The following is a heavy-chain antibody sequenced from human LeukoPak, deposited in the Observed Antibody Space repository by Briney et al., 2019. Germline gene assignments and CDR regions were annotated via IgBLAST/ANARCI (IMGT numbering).Heavy chain of an antibody. D-gene: IGHD4-17*01. J-gene: IGHJ3*02. CDR3: ARDPNGDYIGAFDM. V-gene: IGHV3-23*01. CDR2: IRGGGGSA. Sequence: GGSLRLSCTASGFTFSAYAMMWVRQGPGKGPEWVSAIRGGGGSAFYADSVKGRFTISRDNSKYTLFLQMNSLRAEDTAVYYCARDPNGDYIGAFDMWGPGTMVTVSS. CDR1: GFTFSAYA.